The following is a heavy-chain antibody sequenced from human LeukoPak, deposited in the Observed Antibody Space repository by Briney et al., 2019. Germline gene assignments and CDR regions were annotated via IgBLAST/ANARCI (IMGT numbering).Heavy chain of an antibody. D-gene: IGHD6-13*01. CDR1: GFTFSSYA. J-gene: IGHJ4*02. V-gene: IGHV3-30-3*01. CDR2: ISYDGSNK. Sequence: PGRSLRLSCAASGFTFSSYAMHWVRQAPGKGLEWVAVISYDGSNKYYADSVKGRFTISRDNSKNTLYLQMNSLRAEDTAVYYCARNRVWFGSSWQLDYWGQGTLVTVSS. CDR3: ARNRVWFGSSWQLDY.